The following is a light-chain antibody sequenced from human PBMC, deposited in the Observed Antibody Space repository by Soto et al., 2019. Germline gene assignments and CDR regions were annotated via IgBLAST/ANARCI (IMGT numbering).Light chain of an antibody. CDR1: QSVSSSY. CDR2: GAA. V-gene: IGKV3-20*01. CDR3: QQYCSSPCT. J-gene: IGKJ1*01. Sequence: EIVLTQSPGTLSLSPGERATLSCRASQSVSSSYLAWYQQKPGQAPRLLIYGAASMATGIPHRFSGSGSGTDLTRNISRLEPEDFAVYYYQQYCSSPCTFGQGDKVESK.